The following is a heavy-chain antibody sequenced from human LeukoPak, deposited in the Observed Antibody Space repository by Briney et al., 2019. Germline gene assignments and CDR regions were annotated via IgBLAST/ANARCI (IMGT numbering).Heavy chain of an antibody. CDR1: GFTVSSNY. CDR2: IYSGGST. J-gene: IGHJ4*02. V-gene: IGHV3-53*04. Sequence: PGGSLRLSCAASGFTVSSNYMSWVRQAPGKGLEWVSVIYSGGSTYYADSVKGRFTISRHNSKNTLYLQMNSLRAEDTAVYYCARLERDGYNPPYFDYWGQGTLVTVSS. CDR3: ARLERDGYNPPYFDY. D-gene: IGHD5-24*01.